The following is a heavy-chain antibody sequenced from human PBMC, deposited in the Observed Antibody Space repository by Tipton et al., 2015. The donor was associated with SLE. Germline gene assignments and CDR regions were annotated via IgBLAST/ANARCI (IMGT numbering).Heavy chain of an antibody. CDR3: TVGNWNYVDY. CDR1: GFTFSGSA. D-gene: IGHD1-20*01. V-gene: IGHV3-73*01. J-gene: IGHJ4*02. CDR2: IRSKANSYAT. Sequence: SLRLSCAASGFTFSGSAMHWVRQASGKGLEWVGRIRSKANSYATAYAASVKGRLTISRDDSKNTAYLQMNSLKTEDTAVYYCTVGNWNYVDYWGQGTLVTVSS.